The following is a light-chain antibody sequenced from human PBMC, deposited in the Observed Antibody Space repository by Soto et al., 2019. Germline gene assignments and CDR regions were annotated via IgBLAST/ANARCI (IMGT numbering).Light chain of an antibody. CDR2: KAS. Sequence: DIQMTQSPSTLSASVGDRVTITCRASQSISSRLAWYQQKPGKAPKLLIYKASSLESGVPSRFSGSGSGTAFTLTISILQPDDFATYYCQQYNSFPTFGQGTKVEIK. J-gene: IGKJ1*01. V-gene: IGKV1-5*03. CDR3: QQYNSFPT. CDR1: QSISSR.